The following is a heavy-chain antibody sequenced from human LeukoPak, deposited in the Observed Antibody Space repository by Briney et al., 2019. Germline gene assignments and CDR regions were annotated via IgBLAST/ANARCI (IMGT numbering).Heavy chain of an antibody. Sequence: SETLSLTCTVSGGSISSYYWSWIRQPPGKELEWIGYIYHSGTTNYNPSLKSRATISINTSKNQFSLKMSSVTAADTAVYYCARGYSSSWPYYYYMDVWGKGTTVTVSS. CDR1: GGSISSYY. J-gene: IGHJ6*03. V-gene: IGHV4-59*13. D-gene: IGHD6-13*01. CDR2: IYHSGTT. CDR3: ARGYSSSWPYYYYMDV.